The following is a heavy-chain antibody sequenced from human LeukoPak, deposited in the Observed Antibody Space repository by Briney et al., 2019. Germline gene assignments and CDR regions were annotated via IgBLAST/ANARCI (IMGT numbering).Heavy chain of an antibody. V-gene: IGHV1-2*02. CDR2: IFPNSGGT. Sequence: ASVKVSCKASGYTFTGYYVHWVRQAPGQGLEWMGWIFPNSGGTNYAQKFQGRVTMTRDTSISTAYMELSSLGSDDTAMYYCARDYDSSGYNFDYWGQGTLVTVSS. CDR1: GYTFTGYY. D-gene: IGHD3-22*01. CDR3: ARDYDSSGYNFDY. J-gene: IGHJ4*02.